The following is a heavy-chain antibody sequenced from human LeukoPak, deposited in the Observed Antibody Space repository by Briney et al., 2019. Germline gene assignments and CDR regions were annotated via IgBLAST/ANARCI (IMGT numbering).Heavy chain of an antibody. V-gene: IGHV4-59*01. CDR3: ARALGYDSSGYPYYYYYYMDV. D-gene: IGHD3-22*01. CDR2: IYYSGST. CDR1: GGSFSGYY. J-gene: IGHJ6*03. Sequence: PSETLSLTCAVYGGSFSGYYWSWIRQPPGKGLEWIGYIYYSGSTNYNPSLKSRVTISVDTSKNQFSLKLSSVTAADTAVYYCARALGYDSSGYPYYYYYYMDVWGKGTTVTLSS.